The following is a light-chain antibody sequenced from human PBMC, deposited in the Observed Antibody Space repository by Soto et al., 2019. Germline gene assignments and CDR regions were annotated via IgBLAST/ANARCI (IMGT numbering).Light chain of an antibody. CDR1: RSNIGTNT. V-gene: IGLV1-44*01. J-gene: IGLJ3*02. CDR2: TNS. CDR3: ATWDNSLNGWV. Sequence: QSVLTQPPSASGTPGQRVTNSCSGSRSNIGTNTLNWYQQVPGTAPKLLIFTNSQRPSGVPDRFSGSKSGTSASLAISELQTEDEADYYCATWDNSLNGWVFGGGTKLTVL.